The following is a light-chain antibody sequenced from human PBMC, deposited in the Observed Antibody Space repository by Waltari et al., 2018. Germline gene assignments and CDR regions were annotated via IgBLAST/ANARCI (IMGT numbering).Light chain of an antibody. V-gene: IGLV2-11*01. CDR2: DVS. CDR1: SSDVGGYNY. Sequence: QSALTQPRSVSGSPGQSVAISCTGTSSDVGGYNYVSWYQRHPGKVPKVVIYDVSKRPSGVPERVSGSKSGNTASLTISGRQADDEADYCCCSQAGSYIVFGAGAKVTVL. J-gene: IGLJ1*01. CDR3: CSQAGSYIV.